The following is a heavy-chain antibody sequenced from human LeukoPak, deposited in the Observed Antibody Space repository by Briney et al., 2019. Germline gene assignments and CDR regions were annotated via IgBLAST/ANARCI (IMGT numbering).Heavy chain of an antibody. CDR1: GFTFSSYA. CDR2: ISYDASNK. Sequence: PGRSLRLSCAASGFTFSSYAMHWVRQAPGNGLEWVAVISYDASNKYYADYVKGRLTISRDNSKNTLYLQMNSMRAEDTAVYYCARERQARDGYKLLTDWYFDLWGSGTLVTVSS. J-gene: IGHJ2*01. CDR3: ARERQARDGYKLLTDWYFDL. V-gene: IGHV3-30*01. D-gene: IGHD5-24*01.